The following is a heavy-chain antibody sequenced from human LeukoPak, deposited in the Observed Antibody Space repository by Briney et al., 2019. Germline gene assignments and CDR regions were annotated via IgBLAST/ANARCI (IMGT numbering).Heavy chain of an antibody. D-gene: IGHD6-19*01. CDR1: GFNVSSNY. V-gene: IGHV3-53*01. CDR3: ARGSSSGFELDY. CDR2: IYSTGST. J-gene: IGHJ4*02. Sequence: PGGSLRISCAAPGFNVSSNYMSRVRPPPGKGVEWGSVIYSTGSTYYAASVKGRFTISRDNSKSTLYLQMNSLRGEDTAVYYCARGSSSGFELDYWGQGTLVTVSS.